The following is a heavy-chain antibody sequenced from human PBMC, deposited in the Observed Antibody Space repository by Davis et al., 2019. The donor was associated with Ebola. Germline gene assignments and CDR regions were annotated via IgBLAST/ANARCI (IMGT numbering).Heavy chain of an antibody. Sequence: GESLKISCTVSGFTFRDYAMNWVRQAPGKGLEWIADIRGSGGGAHYTDSVKGRFTISRDNSKNTLYLQMNSLRVEDTAIYYCAKDPNGDYVGAFDFWGRGTRVTVS. V-gene: IGHV3-23*01. CDR2: IRGSGGGA. J-gene: IGHJ3*01. D-gene: IGHD4-17*01. CDR3: AKDPNGDYVGAFDF. CDR1: GFTFRDYA.